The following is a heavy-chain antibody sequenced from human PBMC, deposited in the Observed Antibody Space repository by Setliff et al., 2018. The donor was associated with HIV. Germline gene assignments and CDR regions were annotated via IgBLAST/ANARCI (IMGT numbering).Heavy chain of an antibody. CDR2: INPNTGDT. Sequence: ASVXVSCKPSGYTFTDYFIHWVRRAPGQGLEWMGRINPNTGDTNYAQKFQGRVTMTRDTSITTAYMDLSGLRSDDTAMYYCARTDRLLFDLWGQGTLVTSPQ. J-gene: IGHJ4*02. CDR1: GYTFTDYF. CDR3: ARTDRLLFDL. V-gene: IGHV1-2*06.